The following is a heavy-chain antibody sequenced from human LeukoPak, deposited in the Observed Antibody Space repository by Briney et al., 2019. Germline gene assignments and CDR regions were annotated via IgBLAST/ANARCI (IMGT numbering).Heavy chain of an antibody. V-gene: IGHV1-69*13. CDR1: GGTFSSYA. D-gene: IGHD2-15*01. CDR3: ARDASPPGCSGGSCYFNWFDP. CDR2: IIPIFGTA. Sequence: SVKVSCKASGGTFSSYAISWVRQAPGQGLEWMGGIIPIFGTANYAQKFQGRVTITADESTSTAYMELSSLRSEDTAVYYCARDASPPGCSGGSCYFNWFDPWDQGTLVTVSS. J-gene: IGHJ5*02.